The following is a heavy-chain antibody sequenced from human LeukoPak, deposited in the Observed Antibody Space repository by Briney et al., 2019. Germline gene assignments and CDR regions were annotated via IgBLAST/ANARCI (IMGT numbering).Heavy chain of an antibody. CDR3: AGEVGASDAFDI. CDR1: GGSISSYY. J-gene: IGHJ3*02. CDR2: IYTSGST. D-gene: IGHD1-26*01. V-gene: IGHV4-4*07. Sequence: SETLSLTCTVSGGSISSYYWSWVRQPVGKGLEWIGRIYTSGSTNYIPSLKSRVTVSVDTSKNQFSLKLSSVTAADTAVYYCAGEVGASDAFDIWGQGTMVTVSS.